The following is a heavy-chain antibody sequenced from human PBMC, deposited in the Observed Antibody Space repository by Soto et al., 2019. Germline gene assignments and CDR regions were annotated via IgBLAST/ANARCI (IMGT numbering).Heavy chain of an antibody. CDR1: GGSISSYY. Sequence: SETLSLTCTVSGGSISSYYWSWIRQPPWKGLEWIGYIYYSGSTNYNPSLKSRVMVSVDTSKNQFSLKLSSVTAADTAVYYCARHPSDFWFDPWGQGTLVTVS. D-gene: IGHD2-21*02. J-gene: IGHJ5*02. CDR3: ARHPSDFWFDP. CDR2: IYYSGST. V-gene: IGHV4-59*08.